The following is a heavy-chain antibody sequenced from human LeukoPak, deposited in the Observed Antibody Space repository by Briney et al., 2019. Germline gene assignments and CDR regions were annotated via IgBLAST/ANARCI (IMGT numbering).Heavy chain of an antibody. CDR2: INHSGST. Sequence: SETLSLTCTVSGGSISSYYWSWIRQPPGKGLEWIGEINHSGSTNYNPSLKGRVTISVDTSKNQFSLKLSSVTAADTAVYYCARGGHRGYSCVSTNYYYYYGMDVWGQGTTVTVSS. V-gene: IGHV4-34*01. J-gene: IGHJ6*02. CDR1: GGSISSYY. CDR3: ARGGHRGYSCVSTNYYYYYGMDV. D-gene: IGHD5-18*01.